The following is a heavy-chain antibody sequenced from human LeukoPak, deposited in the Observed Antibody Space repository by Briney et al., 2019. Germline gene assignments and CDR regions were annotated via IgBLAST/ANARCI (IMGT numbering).Heavy chain of an antibody. Sequence: AETLSLPCAVSGYSISSGYYWGWIRQPPGKGLEWIGSIYHSGSTYYNPSLKSRVTISVDTSKNQFSLKLSSVTAADTAVYYCARDIQSAEGFDYGGQGTLVTVSS. CDR1: GYSISSGYY. D-gene: IGHD2-21*01. V-gene: IGHV4-38-2*02. CDR3: ARDIQSAEGFDY. CDR2: IYHSGST. J-gene: IGHJ4*02.